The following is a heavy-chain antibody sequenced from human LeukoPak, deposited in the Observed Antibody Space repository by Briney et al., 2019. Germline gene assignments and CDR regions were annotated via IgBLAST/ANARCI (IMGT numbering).Heavy chain of an antibody. V-gene: IGHV4-4*02. Sequence: PSGTLSLTCAVSGGSISSSNWWSWVRQPPGKGLEWIGEIYHSGSTNYNPSLKSRVTISVDKSKNQFSLKLSSVTAADTAVYYCARYRGYSYGYSWFDPWGQGTLVTVSS. CDR2: IYHSGST. CDR1: GGSISSSNW. CDR3: ARYRGYSYGYSWFDP. J-gene: IGHJ5*02. D-gene: IGHD5-18*01.